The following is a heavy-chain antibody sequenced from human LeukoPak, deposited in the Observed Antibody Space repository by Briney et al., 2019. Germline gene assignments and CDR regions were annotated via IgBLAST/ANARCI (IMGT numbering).Heavy chain of an antibody. CDR3: ARDLDPFGVVPNWFDP. Sequence: GGSLRLSCAASGFTFSSYSTNWVRQAPGKGLEWVSSISSSSSYIYYADSVKGRFTISRDNAKNSLYLQMNSLRAEDTAVYYCARDLDPFGVVPNWFDPWGQGTLVTVSS. CDR2: ISSSSSYI. D-gene: IGHD3-3*01. CDR1: GFTFSSYS. J-gene: IGHJ5*02. V-gene: IGHV3-21*01.